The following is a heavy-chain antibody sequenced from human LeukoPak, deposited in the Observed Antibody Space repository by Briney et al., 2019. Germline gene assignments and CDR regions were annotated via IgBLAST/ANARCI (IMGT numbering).Heavy chain of an antibody. CDR2: IYYSGST. D-gene: IGHD2-15*01. Sequence: SETLSLTCTVSGGSISSYYWSWIRQPPGKGLEWIGYIYYSGSTSYNPSLKSRVTISVDTSKNQFSLKLSSVTAADTAVYYCARRIVVVVAATPQNWFDPWGQGTLVTVSS. CDR1: GGSISSYY. J-gene: IGHJ5*02. V-gene: IGHV4-59*08. CDR3: ARRIVVVVAATPQNWFDP.